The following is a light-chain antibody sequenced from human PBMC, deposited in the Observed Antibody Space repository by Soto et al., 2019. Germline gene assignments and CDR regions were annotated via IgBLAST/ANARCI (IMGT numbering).Light chain of an antibody. CDR1: QSVSSSY. J-gene: IGKJ5*01. Sequence: VLTQSPGTLSVSPGERATLSCRASQSVSSSYLAWYQQKPGQAPRLIIYGASSRATGIPDRFSGSGSGTDFTLTISRLEPEDFAVYYCQQYGSSPRITFGQGTRLEIK. V-gene: IGKV3-20*01. CDR3: QQYGSSPRIT. CDR2: GAS.